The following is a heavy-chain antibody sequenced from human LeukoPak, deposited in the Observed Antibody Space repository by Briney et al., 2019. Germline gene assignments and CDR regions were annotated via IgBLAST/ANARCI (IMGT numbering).Heavy chain of an antibody. CDR3: AKELTHYDIPPDY. D-gene: IGHD3-9*01. J-gene: IGHJ4*02. CDR2: ISGSGGGT. V-gene: IGHV3-23*01. Sequence: GGSLRLSCAASGFTFSSYAMGWVRQAPGKGLEWVSSISGSGGGTYYADSVKGRFTISRDNSKDTLYLQMNSLRAEDTAVYYRAKELTHYDIPPDYWGQGTLVTVSS. CDR1: GFTFSSYA.